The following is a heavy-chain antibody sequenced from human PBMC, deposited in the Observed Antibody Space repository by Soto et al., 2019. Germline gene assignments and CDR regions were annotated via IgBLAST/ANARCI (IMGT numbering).Heavy chain of an antibody. CDR2: GSYSGTT. Sequence: SETLSLTCTASGVSVSSGSFYWAWIRQPPGKGLEWIGFGSYSGTTNYKPSLKSRVTISVDTSRSQISLKVSSLTAADTAVYYCARGATVTQYDYWGQGTLVTVSS. V-gene: IGHV4-61*01. J-gene: IGHJ4*02. CDR3: ARGATVTQYDY. D-gene: IGHD4-17*01. CDR1: GVSVSSGSFY.